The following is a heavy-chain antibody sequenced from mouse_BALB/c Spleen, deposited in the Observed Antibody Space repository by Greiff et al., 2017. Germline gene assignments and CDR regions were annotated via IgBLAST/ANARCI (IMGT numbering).Heavy chain of an antibody. CDR2: IYPGNSDT. D-gene: IGHD2-4*01. Sequence: EVQLQQSGTVLARPGASVKMSCKASGYTFTSYWMHWVKQRPGQGLEWIGAIYPGNSDTSYNQKFKGKAKLTAVTSTSTAYMELSSLTNEDSAVYYCTRESLRHFDYWGQGTTLTVSS. CDR3: TRESLRHFDY. V-gene: IGHV1-5*01. CDR1: GYTFTSYW. J-gene: IGHJ2*01.